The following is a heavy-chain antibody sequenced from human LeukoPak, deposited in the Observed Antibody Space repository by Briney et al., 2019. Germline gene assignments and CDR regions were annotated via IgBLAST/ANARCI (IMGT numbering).Heavy chain of an antibody. J-gene: IGHJ4*02. CDR3: AKGTYDILTGYSDY. Sequence: PGGSLRLSCAASGFTFSSYWMSWVRQAPGKGLEWVANIKQDGSEKFYVDSVKGRFTISRDNAKNSLYLQLNSLRAEDTAVYYCAKGTYDILTGYSDYWGQGTLVTVSS. CDR2: IKQDGSEK. CDR1: GFTFSSYW. V-gene: IGHV3-7*03. D-gene: IGHD3-9*01.